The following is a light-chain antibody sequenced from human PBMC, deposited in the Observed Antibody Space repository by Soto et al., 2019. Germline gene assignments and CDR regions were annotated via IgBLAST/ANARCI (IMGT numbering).Light chain of an antibody. Sequence: DIQMTQSPSSLSASVGDRVTITCRASQSISSYLNWYQQKPGKAPKLLIYAASSLHSGVPSRFSGSGSGTDFTLTISSLQAEDFGTYYCQHYDGYPQTFGQGTRLEIK. CDR2: AAS. CDR1: QSISSY. CDR3: QHYDGYPQT. J-gene: IGKJ5*01. V-gene: IGKV1-39*01.